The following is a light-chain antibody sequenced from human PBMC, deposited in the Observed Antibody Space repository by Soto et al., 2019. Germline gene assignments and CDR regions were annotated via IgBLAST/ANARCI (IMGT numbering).Light chain of an antibody. CDR2: GAV. Sequence: DIQMTQSPSSLSASLGDRVTITCRASQGIANYLAWYQHKPGKVPNLLIYGAVTLQSGVPSRFSGSGSGTDFSLTISSLQAEDVETYYCQNYHSAPFTFGPGTKVHIK. CDR1: QGIANY. CDR3: QNYHSAPFT. J-gene: IGKJ3*01. V-gene: IGKV1-27*01.